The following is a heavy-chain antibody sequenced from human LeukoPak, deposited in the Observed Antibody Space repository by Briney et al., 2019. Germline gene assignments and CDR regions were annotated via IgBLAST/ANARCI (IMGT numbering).Heavy chain of an antibody. D-gene: IGHD3-10*01. V-gene: IGHV3-64D*06. CDR2: ISSNGDRT. J-gene: IGHJ6*02. CDR3: VKLYYYSSGSYDR. Sequence: PGGSLRLSCSASGFIFSTYAMHWVRQAPGKGLEYVSAISSNGDRTYYADAVEGRFTISRDNSKNTVYLQMSSLRAEDTAVYYCVKLYYYSSGSYDRWGQGTTVTVSS. CDR1: GFIFSTYA.